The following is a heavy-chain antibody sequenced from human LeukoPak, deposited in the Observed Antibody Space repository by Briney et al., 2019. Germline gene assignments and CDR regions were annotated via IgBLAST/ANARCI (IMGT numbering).Heavy chain of an antibody. Sequence: PGGSLRLSCAASGFTFSSYGMHWVRQAPGKGPEWVAVIWYDGSNKYYADSVEGRFTISRDNSKNTLYLQMYGLRAEDTAVYYCARELYDSSGYHYFGPHDYWGQGTLVTVSS. V-gene: IGHV3-33*01. CDR1: GFTFSSYG. D-gene: IGHD3-22*01. CDR2: IWYDGSNK. J-gene: IGHJ4*02. CDR3: ARELYDSSGYHYFGPHDY.